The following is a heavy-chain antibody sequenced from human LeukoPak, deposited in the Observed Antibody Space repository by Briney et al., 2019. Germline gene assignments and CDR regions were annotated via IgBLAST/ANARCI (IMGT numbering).Heavy chain of an antibody. V-gene: IGHV4-34*01. D-gene: IGHD3-22*01. J-gene: IGHJ4*02. CDR3: ARDFPYYYDSTYYFDY. Sequence: SETLPLTCAVYGGSFSGYYWSWIRQPPGKGLEWIGEINHSGSTYYNPSLKSRVTISVDTSKNQFSLKLSSVTAADTAVYYCARDFPYYYDSTYYFDYWGQGTLVTVSS. CDR1: GGSFSGYY. CDR2: INHSGST.